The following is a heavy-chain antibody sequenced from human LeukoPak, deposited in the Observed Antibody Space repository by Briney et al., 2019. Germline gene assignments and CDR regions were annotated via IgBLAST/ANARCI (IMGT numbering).Heavy chain of an antibody. V-gene: IGHV3-23*01. CDR1: GLTFSSYA. CDR2: ISGSGGST. D-gene: IGHD3-22*01. Sequence: AGGSLRLSCGASGLTFSSYAMSWVRQAPGKGLEWVSVISGSGGSTHYADSVKGRFTIARDNSKNTLYLQMNSLRAEDTAVYYCAKETSAYDSSGYFDYWGQGTLVTVSS. J-gene: IGHJ4*02. CDR3: AKETSAYDSSGYFDY.